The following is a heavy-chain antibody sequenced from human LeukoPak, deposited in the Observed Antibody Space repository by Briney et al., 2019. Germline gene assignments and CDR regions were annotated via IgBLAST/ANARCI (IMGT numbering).Heavy chain of an antibody. D-gene: IGHD3-10*01. J-gene: IGHJ4*02. CDR3: TLIQGWGSGSYYRDF. V-gene: IGHV3-15*01. CDR2: VKSRSAGETT. CDR1: GFIIINDW. Sequence: PGGSLRLSCAASGFIIINDWMSWVRQAPGKGLEWVARVKSRSAGETTDYAAPVKGRFTISRDDSKNTLYLQMNSLKTEDTAVYYCTLIQGWGSGSYYRDFWGQGTLVTVSS.